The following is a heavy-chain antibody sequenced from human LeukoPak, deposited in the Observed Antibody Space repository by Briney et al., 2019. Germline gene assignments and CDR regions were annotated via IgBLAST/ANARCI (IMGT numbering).Heavy chain of an antibody. Sequence: GGSLRLSCAASGFTFSSYSMNWVRQAPGKGLEWVSSISSSSSYIYYADSVKDRFTISRDNAKNSLYLQMNSLRAEDTAVYYCARPMTTASNWFDPWGQGTLVTVSS. CDR2: ISSSSSYI. J-gene: IGHJ5*02. V-gene: IGHV3-21*01. CDR1: GFTFSSYS. D-gene: IGHD4-11*01. CDR3: ARPMTTASNWFDP.